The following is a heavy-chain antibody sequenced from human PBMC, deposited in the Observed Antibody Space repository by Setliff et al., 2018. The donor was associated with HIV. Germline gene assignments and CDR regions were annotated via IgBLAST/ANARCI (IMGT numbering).Heavy chain of an antibody. D-gene: IGHD3-16*01. V-gene: IGHV4-38-2*02. CDR2: VSHTGNT. J-gene: IGHJ5*02. CDR1: GYSIRDKYY. Sequence: SETLSLTCLVSGYSIRDKYYWAWVRQPPGKGLEWIATVSHTGNTYSSPSLKSRVSISLHSSENQFSLRVFSATAADTAIYYCARGISTNAYWHGAPYNWFDPWGQGILVTVSS. CDR3: ARGISTNAYWHGAPYNWFDP.